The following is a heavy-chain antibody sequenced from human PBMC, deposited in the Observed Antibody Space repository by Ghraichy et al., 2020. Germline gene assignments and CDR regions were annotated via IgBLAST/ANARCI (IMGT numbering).Heavy chain of an antibody. CDR2: ISYDGSNK. CDR1: GFTFSSYA. Sequence: GGSLRLSCAASGFTFSSYAMHWVRQAPGKGLEWVAVISYDGSNKYHADSVKGRFTISRDKSKNTLYLQMNSLRAEDTAVYYCPRDFSGLYYFDYWGQGTLVTVSS. J-gene: IGHJ4*02. V-gene: IGHV3-30-3*01. D-gene: IGHD3/OR15-3a*01. CDR3: PRDFSGLYYFDY.